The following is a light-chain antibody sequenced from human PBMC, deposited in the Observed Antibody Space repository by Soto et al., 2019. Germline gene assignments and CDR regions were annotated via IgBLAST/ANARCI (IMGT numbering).Light chain of an antibody. CDR3: QQPKSFPRT. CDR1: QDISDW. CDR2: AAS. V-gene: IGKV1-12*01. J-gene: IGKJ4*01. Sequence: DIQMTQSPSSVSASVGDRVTISCRASQDISDWLAWYQQKPGKAPKLLIYAASTLEIGVPSRFSGSGSGTDFTLTISSLQPEDFATYYCQQPKSFPRTFGGGTKVEIK.